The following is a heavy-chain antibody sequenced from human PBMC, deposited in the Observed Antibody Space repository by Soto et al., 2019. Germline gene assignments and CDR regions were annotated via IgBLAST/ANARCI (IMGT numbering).Heavy chain of an antibody. CDR2: IYHSGST. Sequence: ASETQSLTSTFSGFSIRSGGYSWSWIRQPPGKGLEWIGYIYHSGSTYYNPSLKSRVTISVDRSKNQFSLKLSSVTAADTAVYYCARRGNTAMENYYYYYYMDVWGKGTTVTVSS. D-gene: IGHD5-18*01. J-gene: IGHJ6*03. CDR1: GFSIRSGGYS. V-gene: IGHV4-30-2*01. CDR3: ARRGNTAMENYYYYYYMDV.